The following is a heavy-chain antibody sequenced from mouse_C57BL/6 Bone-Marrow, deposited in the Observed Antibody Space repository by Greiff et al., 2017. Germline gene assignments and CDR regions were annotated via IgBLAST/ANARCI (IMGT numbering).Heavy chain of an antibody. D-gene: IGHD1-1*01. CDR1: GYTFTSYW. Sequence: QVQLQQPGAELVKPGASVKVSCKASGYTFTSYWMHWVKQRPGQGLEWIGRIHPSDGDTNYNQKFKGKATLTVDKSSSTAYMQLSSLTSEASAVYYCAMQYYGSSGAWFAYWGQGTLVTVSA. J-gene: IGHJ3*01. CDR3: AMQYYGSSGAWFAY. CDR2: IHPSDGDT. V-gene: IGHV1-74*01.